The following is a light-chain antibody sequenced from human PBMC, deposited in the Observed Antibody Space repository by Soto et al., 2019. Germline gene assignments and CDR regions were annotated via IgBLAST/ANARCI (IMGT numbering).Light chain of an antibody. CDR1: SSDVGGYNY. Sequence: QSALTQSASVSGSPGQSITISCTGTSSDVGGYNYVSWYQQHPGKAPKLIIYDVSNRPSGVSTRFSVSKSGNTASLTISGLQAEDEADYSCSSYTSTNSWVFGGGTQLTVL. J-gene: IGLJ3*02. CDR2: DVS. V-gene: IGLV2-14*01. CDR3: SSYTSTNSWV.